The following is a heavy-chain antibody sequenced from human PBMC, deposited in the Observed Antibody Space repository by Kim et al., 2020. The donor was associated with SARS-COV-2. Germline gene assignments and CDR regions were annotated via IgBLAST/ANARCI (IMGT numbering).Heavy chain of an antibody. D-gene: IGHD4-17*01. Sequence: GGSLRLSCAASGFTFSSYSMNWVRQAPGKGLEWLSSISSSSSYIYYADSVKGRFTISRDNAKNSLYLQMNSLRAEDTAVYYCARDGYGDYDDAFDIWGQGTMVTVSS. CDR1: GFTFSSYS. CDR2: ISSSSSYI. J-gene: IGHJ3*02. CDR3: ARDGYGDYDDAFDI. V-gene: IGHV3-21*01.